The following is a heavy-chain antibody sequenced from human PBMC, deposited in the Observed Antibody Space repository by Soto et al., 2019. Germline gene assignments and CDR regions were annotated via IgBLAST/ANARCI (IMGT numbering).Heavy chain of an antibody. CDR3: ARDEAVAPPCWFDP. CDR2: ISAYNGNT. D-gene: IGHD6-19*01. J-gene: IGHJ5*02. Sequence: ASVKVSCKASGYTSTSYGISWVRQAPGQGLEWMGWISAYNGNTNYAQKLQGRVTMTTDTSTSTAYMELRSLRSDDTAVYYCARDEAVAPPCWFDPWGQGTLVTVSS. V-gene: IGHV1-18*01. CDR1: GYTSTSYG.